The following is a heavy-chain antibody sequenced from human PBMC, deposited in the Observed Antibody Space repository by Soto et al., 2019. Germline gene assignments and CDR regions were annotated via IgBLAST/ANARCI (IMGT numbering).Heavy chain of an antibody. D-gene: IGHD2-2*03. CDR3: ARHGFHRDALDL. Sequence: EMQLEESGGGLVQPGGSRRLSCEASGFSFTNHWMSWVRQAPGKGLEWLANIKQDGGGTYYLESVKGRFSISRDNAKDSVYLQMSGLRAEDTAVYYCARHGFHRDALDLWGQGTLVTVSS. J-gene: IGHJ3*01. CDR2: IKQDGGGT. V-gene: IGHV3-7*03. CDR1: GFSFTNHW.